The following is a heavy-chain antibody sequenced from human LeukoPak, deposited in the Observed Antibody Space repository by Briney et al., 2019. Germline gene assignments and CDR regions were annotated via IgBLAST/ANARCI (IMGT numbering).Heavy chain of an antibody. V-gene: IGHV3-23*01. CDR3: AKEGEYSSSWIDY. J-gene: IGHJ4*02. CDR1: GFTFSSYA. D-gene: IGHD6-13*01. CDR2: ISGSGGST. Sequence: GGSLRLSCAASGFTFSSYATSWARQAPGKGLEWVSAISGSGGSTYYADSVKGRFTISRDNSKNTLYLQMNSLRAEDTAVYYCAKEGEYSSSWIDYWGQGTLVTVSS.